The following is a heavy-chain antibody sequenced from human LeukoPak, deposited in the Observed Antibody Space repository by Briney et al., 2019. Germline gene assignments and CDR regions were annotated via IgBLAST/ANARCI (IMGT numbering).Heavy chain of an antibody. CDR1: GYTFTGYY. CDR3: ARRQGTTLNFDY. Sequence: ASVKVSCKASGYTFTGYYMHWVRQAPGQGLEWMGWINPNSGGTNYAQKFQGRVTMTRDTSITTAYMELSRLRSDDTAVYYCARRQGTTLNFDYWGQGTLVTVSS. CDR2: INPNSGGT. D-gene: IGHD1-1*01. V-gene: IGHV1-2*02. J-gene: IGHJ4*02.